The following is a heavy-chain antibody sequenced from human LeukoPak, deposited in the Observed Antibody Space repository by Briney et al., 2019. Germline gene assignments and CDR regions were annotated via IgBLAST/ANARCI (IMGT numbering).Heavy chain of an antibody. CDR2: IDSDGSST. D-gene: IGHD5-12*01. Sequence: GGSLRLSCAASGVTFSYYWMHWVRRAPGKGLVWVSRIDSDGSSTSYAGSVKGRFTISRDNAKNTLYLQMNSLRAEDTAVYYCVREGGYDPFENWGQGTLVTVSS. J-gene: IGHJ4*02. CDR1: GVTFSYYW. V-gene: IGHV3-74*01. CDR3: VREGGYDPFEN.